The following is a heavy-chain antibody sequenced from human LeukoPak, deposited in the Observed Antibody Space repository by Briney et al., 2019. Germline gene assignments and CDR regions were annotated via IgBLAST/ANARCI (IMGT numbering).Heavy chain of an antibody. CDR3: ARRGSGSYVLDY. D-gene: IGHD3-10*01. V-gene: IGHV1-18*01. CDR2: ISAYNGNT. CDR1: GSTFTSYG. Sequence: ASVKVSCKASGSTFTSYGISWVRQAPGQGLEWMGWISAYNGNTNYAQKRQGRVTMTTDTSTSTAYMELRSLSSDDTAVYYCARRGSGSYVLDYWGQGTLVTVSS. J-gene: IGHJ4*02.